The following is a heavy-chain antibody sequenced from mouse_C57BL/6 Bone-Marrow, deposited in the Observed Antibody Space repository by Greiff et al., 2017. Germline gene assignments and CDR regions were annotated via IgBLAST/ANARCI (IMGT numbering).Heavy chain of an antibody. Sequence: EVQGVESGGDLVKPGGSLKLSCAASGFTFSSYGMSWVRQTPDKRLEWVATISSGGSYTYYPDSVKGRFTISRDNAKNTLYLQMSSLKSEDTAMYYCARDYGRPSFDYWGQGTTLTVSS. CDR3: ARDYGRPSFDY. CDR2: ISSGGSYT. J-gene: IGHJ2*01. V-gene: IGHV5-6*01. D-gene: IGHD1-1*01. CDR1: GFTFSSYG.